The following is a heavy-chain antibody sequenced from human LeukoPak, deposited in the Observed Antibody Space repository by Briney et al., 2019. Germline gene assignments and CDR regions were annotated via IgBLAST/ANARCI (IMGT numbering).Heavy chain of an antibody. V-gene: IGHV3-74*01. Sequence: GGSLRLSCTASGFSFSGHWMHWARQLPGKGLVWVSRISPTGSTTSYADSVKGRFTVSRDNAKNTLYLQVNNLRAEDTAVYYCARGPNSNWSGLDFWGQGTLLTVST. CDR3: ARGPNSNWSGLDF. J-gene: IGHJ4*02. CDR1: GFSFSGHW. CDR2: ISPTGSTT. D-gene: IGHD6-6*01.